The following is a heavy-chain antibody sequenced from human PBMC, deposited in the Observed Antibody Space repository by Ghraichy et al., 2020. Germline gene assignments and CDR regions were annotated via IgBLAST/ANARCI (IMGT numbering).Heavy chain of an antibody. V-gene: IGHV4-4*07. D-gene: IGHD5-24*01. CDR1: GDSINRYY. CDR3: GRGRDGYNSL. J-gene: IGHJ3*01. CDR2: IYSSGST. Sequence: GSLRLSCSVPGDSINRYYWNWVRQSAEKGLEWIGRIYSSGSTNYNPSLQSRVTLSIDTSKNQFSLNLSRVTAADTAVYYCGRGRDGYNSLWGRGTMVTVSS.